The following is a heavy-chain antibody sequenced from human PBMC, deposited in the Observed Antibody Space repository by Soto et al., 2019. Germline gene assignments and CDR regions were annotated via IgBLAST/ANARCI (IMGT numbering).Heavy chain of an antibody. J-gene: IGHJ4*02. CDR3: ARGVRGRSIVATIDGAYYFDY. Sequence: GASVKVSCKASGYTFTGYYMHWVRQAPGQGLEWMGWINPNSGGTNYAQKFQGWVTMTRDTSISTAYMELSRLRSDDTAVYYCARGVRGRSIVATIDGAYYFDYWGQGTLVTVSS. CDR2: INPNSGGT. D-gene: IGHD5-12*01. V-gene: IGHV1-2*04. CDR1: GYTFTGYY.